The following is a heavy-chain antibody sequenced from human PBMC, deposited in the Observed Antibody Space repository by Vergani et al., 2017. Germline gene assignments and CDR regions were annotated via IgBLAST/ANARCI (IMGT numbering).Heavy chain of an antibody. Sequence: QVQLQQWGAGLLKPSETLSLTCVVYGGSFSGYYWNWIRQPPGKGLEWIGEINHTGSTNYNPSHKTRVTISVDTSKNQFSLKLNSVTAADTAVYYCARDSCGGDCYLAFDIWGQGTMVTVSS. CDR1: GGSFSGYY. CDR2: INHTGST. D-gene: IGHD2-21*02. V-gene: IGHV4-34*01. J-gene: IGHJ3*02. CDR3: ARDSCGGDCYLAFDI.